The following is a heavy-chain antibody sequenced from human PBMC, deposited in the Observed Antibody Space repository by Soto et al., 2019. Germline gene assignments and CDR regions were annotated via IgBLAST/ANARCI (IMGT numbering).Heavy chain of an antibody. J-gene: IGHJ6*02. D-gene: IGHD5-12*01. Sequence: PSETLSLTCTVSGGSISGYYWSWIRQPAGKGLEWIGRIYTSGSTNYNPSLKSRVTMSVDTSKNQFSLKLSSVTAADTAVYYCARDLVGIVATDETYGMDVWGQGTTVTVSS. CDR1: GGSISGYY. CDR2: IYTSGST. V-gene: IGHV4-4*07. CDR3: ARDLVGIVATDETYGMDV.